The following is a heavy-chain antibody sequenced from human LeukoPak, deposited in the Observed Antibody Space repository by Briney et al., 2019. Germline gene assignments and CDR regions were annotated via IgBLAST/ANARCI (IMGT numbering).Heavy chain of an antibody. V-gene: IGHV3-74*01. J-gene: IGHJ4*02. Sequence: GGSLRLSCAVSGFTFSSYWMHWVRQAPGKGLVWVSRINSDGSSTSYADSVKGRFTISRDNAKNTLYLQMNSLRAEDTAVYYCARQYCSGGSCYSEYDFDYWGQGTLVTVSS. D-gene: IGHD2-15*01. CDR2: INSDGSST. CDR1: GFTFSSYW. CDR3: ARQYCSGGSCYSEYDFDY.